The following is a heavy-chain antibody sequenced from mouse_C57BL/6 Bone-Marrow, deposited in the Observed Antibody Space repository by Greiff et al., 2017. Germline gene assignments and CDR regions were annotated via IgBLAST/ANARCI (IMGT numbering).Heavy chain of an antibody. CDR1: GYTFTDYE. J-gene: IGHJ2*01. D-gene: IGHD4-1*01. CDR3: TRGELGTDY. Sequence: QVQLKESGAELVRPGASVTLSCKASGYTFTDYEMHWVKQTPVHGLEWIGAIDPETGGTAYNQKFKGKAILTADKSSSTAYMELRSLTSEDSAVYDCTRGELGTDYWGQGTTLTVSS. V-gene: IGHV1-15*01. CDR2: IDPETGGT.